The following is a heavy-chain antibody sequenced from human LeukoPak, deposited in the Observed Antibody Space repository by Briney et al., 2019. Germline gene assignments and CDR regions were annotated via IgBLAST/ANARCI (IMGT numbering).Heavy chain of an antibody. CDR2: IRYDGSNK. J-gene: IGHJ4*02. D-gene: IGHD2-2*01. Sequence: PGGSLRLSCAASGFTFSSYGMHWVRQAPGKGLEWVAFIRYDGSNKYYADSVKGRFTISRDNSKNTLYLQMNSLRVEDTAFYYCTRDLFPTSSSLDFWGQGTLVTVSS. CDR3: TRDLFPTSSSLDF. CDR1: GFTFSSYG. V-gene: IGHV3-30*02.